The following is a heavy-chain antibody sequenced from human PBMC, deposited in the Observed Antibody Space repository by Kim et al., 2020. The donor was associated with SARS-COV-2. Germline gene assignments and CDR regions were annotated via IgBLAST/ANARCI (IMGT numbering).Heavy chain of an antibody. V-gene: IGHV3-33*01. CDR1: GFTFSSYG. Sequence: GGSLRLSCAASGFTFSSYGMHWVRQAPGKGLEWVAVIWYDGSNKYYADSVKGRFTISRDNSKNTLYLQMNSLRAEDTAVYYCARARERWQSYDAFDIWGQGTMVTVSS. CDR3: ARARERWQSYDAFDI. D-gene: IGHD4-17*01. CDR2: IWYDGSNK. J-gene: IGHJ3*02.